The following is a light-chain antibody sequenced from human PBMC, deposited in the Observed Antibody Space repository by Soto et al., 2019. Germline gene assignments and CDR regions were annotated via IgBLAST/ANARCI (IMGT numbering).Light chain of an antibody. V-gene: IGKV3-11*01. Sequence: EIVMTQSPATLSVSPGERATLSCRASQSVSSNLAWYQQKPGQAPRLLIYQTSIRAAGIPARFSGRGSGADFTLTIISPEPEEFAGYYCHQRRDSTTVGRGTHVDIK. CDR3: HQRRDSTT. J-gene: IGKJ1*01. CDR2: QTS. CDR1: QSVSSN.